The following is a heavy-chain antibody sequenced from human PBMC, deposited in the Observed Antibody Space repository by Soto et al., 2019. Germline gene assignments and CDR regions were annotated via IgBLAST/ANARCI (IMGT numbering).Heavy chain of an antibody. Sequence: EVQLVESGGGLVKPGGSLRLSCAASGFTFSNAWMSWVRQAPGKGLGWVGRIKSKTDGGTTDYAAPVKGRFTISRDDSKNTLYLQMNSLKTEDTAVYYCTTLMITFGGVIAITSWGQGTLVTVSS. J-gene: IGHJ4*02. V-gene: IGHV3-15*01. CDR1: GFTFSNAW. CDR2: IKSKTDGGTT. CDR3: TTLMITFGGVIAITS. D-gene: IGHD3-16*02.